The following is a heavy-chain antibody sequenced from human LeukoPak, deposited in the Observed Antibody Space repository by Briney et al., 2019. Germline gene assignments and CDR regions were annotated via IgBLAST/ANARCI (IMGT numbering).Heavy chain of an antibody. D-gene: IGHD5-24*01. CDR1: GYTFTSNY. V-gene: IGHV1-69*13. CDR2: IIPIFGTA. CDR3: ARAPGEMATTFDY. Sequence: ASVKVSCKASGYTFTSNYIHWVRQAPGQGLEWMGGIIPIFGTANYAQKFQGRVTITADESTSTAYMELSSLRSEDTAVYYCARAPGEMATTFDYWGQGTLVTVSS. J-gene: IGHJ4*02.